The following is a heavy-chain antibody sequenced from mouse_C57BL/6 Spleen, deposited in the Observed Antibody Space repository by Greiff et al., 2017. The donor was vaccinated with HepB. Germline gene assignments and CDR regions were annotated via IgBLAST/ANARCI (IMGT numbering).Heavy chain of an antibody. Sequence: DVMLVESGGGLVKPGGSLKLSCAASGFTFSDYGMHWVRQAPEKGLEWVAYISSGSSTIYYADTVKGRFTISRDNAKNTLFLQMTSLRSEDTAMYYCAREGYYGSSAMDYWGQGTSVTVSS. CDR3: AREGYYGSSAMDY. J-gene: IGHJ4*01. D-gene: IGHD1-1*01. CDR2: ISSGSSTI. CDR1: GFTFSDYG. V-gene: IGHV5-17*01.